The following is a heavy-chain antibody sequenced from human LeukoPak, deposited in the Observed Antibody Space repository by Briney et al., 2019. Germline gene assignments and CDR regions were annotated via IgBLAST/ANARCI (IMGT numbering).Heavy chain of an antibody. CDR3: ARCGGSCYSIDP. J-gene: IGHJ5*02. CDR1: GGSISSGDYY. CDR2: IYYSGST. Sequence: KSSETLSLTCTVSGGSISSGDYYWSWIRQPPGKGLEWIGYIYYSGSTYYNPSLKSRVTISVDTSKNQFSLKLSSVTAADTAVYYCARCGGSCYSIDPWGQGTLVTVSS. V-gene: IGHV4-30-4*01. D-gene: IGHD2-15*01.